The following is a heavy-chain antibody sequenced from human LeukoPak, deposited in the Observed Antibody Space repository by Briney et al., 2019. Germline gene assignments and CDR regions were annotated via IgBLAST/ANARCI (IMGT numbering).Heavy chain of an antibody. CDR2: ISAYNGNT. CDR1: GYTFTGYY. Sequence: ASVKVSCKASGYTFTGYYMHWVRQAPGQGLEWMGWISAYNGNTNYAQKLQGRVTMTTDTSTSTAYMELRSLRSDDTAVYYCARDFSPVTTFGYWGQGTRVTVSS. CDR3: ARDFSPVTTFGY. V-gene: IGHV1-18*04. J-gene: IGHJ4*02. D-gene: IGHD3-3*01.